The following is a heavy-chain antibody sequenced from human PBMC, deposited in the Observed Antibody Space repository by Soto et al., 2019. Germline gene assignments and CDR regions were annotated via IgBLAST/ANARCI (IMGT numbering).Heavy chain of an antibody. J-gene: IGHJ6*02. Sequence: PGESLKISCKGSGYSFTSYWIGWVRQMPGKGLEWMGIIYPGDSDTRYSPSFQGQVTISADKSISTAYLQWSSLKASDTAMYYCARLSHYDFWSGSDGVYGMDVWGQGTTVTVSS. CDR1: GYSFTSYW. D-gene: IGHD3-3*01. V-gene: IGHV5-51*01. CDR2: IYPGDSDT. CDR3: ARLSHYDFWSGSDGVYGMDV.